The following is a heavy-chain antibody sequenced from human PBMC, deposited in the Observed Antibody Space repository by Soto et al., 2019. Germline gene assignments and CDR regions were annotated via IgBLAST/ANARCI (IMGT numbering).Heavy chain of an antibody. V-gene: IGHV3-23*01. J-gene: IGHJ5*02. CDR2: ISGSGGST. CDR1: GFTFSSYA. D-gene: IGHD3-10*01. CDR3: AKEPSNYYGSGSYPGVNWFDP. Sequence: PGGSLRLSCAASGFTFSSYAMSWVRQAPGKGLEWVSAISGSGGSTYYADSVKGRFTISRDNSKNTLYLQMNSLRAEDTAVYYCAKEPSNYYGSGSYPGVNWFDPWGQGTLVTVSS.